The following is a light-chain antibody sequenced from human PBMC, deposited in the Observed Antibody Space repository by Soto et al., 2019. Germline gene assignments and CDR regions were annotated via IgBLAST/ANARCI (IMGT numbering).Light chain of an antibody. J-gene: IGKJ4*01. V-gene: IGKV3-11*01. CDR3: QQRSNWPPSLT. Sequence: EIVLTQSPGTLSLSPGETASLSCWASQSIVSNFLAWYQQRRGQPPRLLIYDSSNRATGIPARFSGSGSGTDFTLTISSLEPEDFAVYYCQQRSNWPPSLTFGGGTKVEIK. CDR1: QSIVSNF. CDR2: DSS.